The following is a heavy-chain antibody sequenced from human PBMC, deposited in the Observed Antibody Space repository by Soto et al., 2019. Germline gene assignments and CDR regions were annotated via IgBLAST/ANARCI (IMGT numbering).Heavy chain of an antibody. V-gene: IGHV4-31*03. J-gene: IGHJ4*02. CDR3: ARYDILTGSFDY. CDR1: GGSISIGGYY. CDR2: IYYSGST. D-gene: IGHD3-9*01. Sequence: QVQLQESGPGLVKPSQTLSLTCTVSGGSISIGGYYWSWIRQHPGKGLEWIGYIYYSGSTYYNPSLKSRVTISVDTSKNQFSLKLSSVTAADTAVYYCARYDILTGSFDYWGQGTLVTVSS.